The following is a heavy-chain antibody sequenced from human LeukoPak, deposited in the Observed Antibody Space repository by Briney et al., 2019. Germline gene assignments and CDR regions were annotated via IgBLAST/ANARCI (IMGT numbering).Heavy chain of an antibody. Sequence: GGSLRLSCAASGFTFSNAWMSWVRQAPGKGLEWVGRIKSKTDGGTTDYAAPVKGRFTISRDVLENTLYLQMNSLKTEDTAVYYCTTGEPYYDSSGHYYELSDYWGQGTLVTVSS. CDR3: TTGEPYYDSSGHYYELSDY. D-gene: IGHD3-22*01. V-gene: IGHV3-15*01. J-gene: IGHJ4*02. CDR1: GFTFSNAW. CDR2: IKSKTDGGTT.